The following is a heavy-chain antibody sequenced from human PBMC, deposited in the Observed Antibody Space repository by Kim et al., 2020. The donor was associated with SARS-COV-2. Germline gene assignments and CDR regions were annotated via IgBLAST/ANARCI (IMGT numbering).Heavy chain of an antibody. V-gene: IGHV4-34*01. Sequence: SETLSLTCAVYGGSFSGYYWSWIRQPPGKGLEWIGEINHSGSTNYNPSLKSRVTISVDTSKNQFSLKLSSVTAADTAVYYCASWYGYCIRPSCLSPYYYG. CDR2: INHSGST. CDR3: ASWYGYCIRPSCLSPYYYG. CDR1: GGSFSGYY. J-gene: IGHJ6*01. D-gene: IGHD2-2*03.